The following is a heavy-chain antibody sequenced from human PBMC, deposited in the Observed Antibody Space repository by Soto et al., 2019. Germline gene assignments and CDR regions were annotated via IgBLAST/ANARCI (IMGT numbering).Heavy chain of an antibody. CDR3: ANEHIVVVTAIEPFDY. Sequence: QVQLVQSGAEVQKPGSSVKVSCKASGGTFSSYAISWVRQAPGQGLEWMGGIIPIFGTANYAQKFQGRVTITADESTSTAYMELSSLRSEDTAVYYCANEHIVVVTAIEPFDYWGQGTLVTVSS. D-gene: IGHD2-21*02. V-gene: IGHV1-69*01. CDR2: IIPIFGTA. CDR1: GGTFSSYA. J-gene: IGHJ4*02.